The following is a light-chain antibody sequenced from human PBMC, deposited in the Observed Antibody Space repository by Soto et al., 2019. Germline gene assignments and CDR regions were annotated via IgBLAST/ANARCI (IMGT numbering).Light chain of an antibody. J-gene: IGLJ1*01. CDR3: SSYTSYTSYV. Sequence: QSALTQPASVSGSPGQSIAISCTGISSDVGGYKYVSWYQQYPGKAPKLMIYDVSNRPSGVPDRFSGSKSGNTASLTISGLQSEDEADYYCSSYTSYTSYVFGTGTKVTV. CDR2: DVS. V-gene: IGLV2-14*01. CDR1: SSDVGGYKY.